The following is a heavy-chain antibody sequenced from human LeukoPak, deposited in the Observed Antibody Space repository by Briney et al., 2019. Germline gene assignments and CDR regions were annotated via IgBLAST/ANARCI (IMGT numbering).Heavy chain of an antibody. D-gene: IGHD1-26*01. Sequence: TGGSLRLSCAASELTFNKYPMNWVRQAPGKGLVWVSRINTDGSSTSYADSVKGRFTISRDNAKNTLYLQMNSLRAEDTAVYYCARGREWELGYYYMDVWGKGTTVTVSS. J-gene: IGHJ6*03. CDR3: ARGREWELGYYYMDV. V-gene: IGHV3-74*01. CDR1: ELTFNKYP. CDR2: INTDGSST.